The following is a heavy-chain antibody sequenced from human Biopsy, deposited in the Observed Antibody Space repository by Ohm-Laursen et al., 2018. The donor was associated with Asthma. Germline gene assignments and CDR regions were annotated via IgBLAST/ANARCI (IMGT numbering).Heavy chain of an antibody. CDR2: INPNSGNT. J-gene: IGHJ6*02. Sequence: GASVKVSCKAPGYTFNAYYIHWVRQAPGQEFEWMGRINPNSGNTHYAHKFQGRVTMTRDTSISTVYMELTSLRSDDTAVYYCARAPQPQNYGSGNAQYGLDVWGQGTTVTVSS. V-gene: IGHV1-2*06. D-gene: IGHD3-10*01. CDR3: ARAPQPQNYGSGNAQYGLDV. CDR1: GYTFNAYY.